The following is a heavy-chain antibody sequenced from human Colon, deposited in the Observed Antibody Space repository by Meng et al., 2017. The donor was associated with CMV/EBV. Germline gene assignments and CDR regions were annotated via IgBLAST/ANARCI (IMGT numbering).Heavy chain of an antibody. CDR1: GGSITNGYL. CDR2: VYLGGTI. J-gene: IGHJ4*02. Sequence: QLQRQQSGASLVEPSGTPPLTGTVPGGSITNGYLWSWVRLPPGKGLEWIGEVYLGGTIHHHPSLQSRVTISLDKAKDHLSLKLASVTAADTAVYYCASLKDYDGRGYYYFESWGQGTLVTVSS. CDR3: ASLKDYDGRGYYYFES. V-gene: IGHV4-4*02. D-gene: IGHD3-22*01.